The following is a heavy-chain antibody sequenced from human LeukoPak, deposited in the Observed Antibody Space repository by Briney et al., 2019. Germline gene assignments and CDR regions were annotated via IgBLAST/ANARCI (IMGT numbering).Heavy chain of an antibody. V-gene: IGHV3-21*01. CDR3: ARDLSGNYDFWSGYYFDY. Sequence: GGSLRLSCAASGFTFSSYSMNWVRQAPGKGLEWVSSISSSSSYIYYADSVKGRFTISRDNAKNSLYLQMNSLRAEDTAVYYCARDLSGNYDFWSGYYFDYWGQGTLVTVSS. J-gene: IGHJ4*02. CDR2: ISSSSSYI. D-gene: IGHD3-3*01. CDR1: GFTFSSYS.